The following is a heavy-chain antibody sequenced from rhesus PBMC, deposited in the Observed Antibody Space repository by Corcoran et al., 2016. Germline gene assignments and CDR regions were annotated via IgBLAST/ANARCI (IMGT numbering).Heavy chain of an antibody. CDR3: AREDSNYVYAFDF. Sequence: QVQLQESGPGLVKPSETLSLTCAVPGGSIISNYWSWIRQPPGKGLEWIGYIYRSSEHRYYSPSLRSRVTNSTDKSENRFSLRMSSVTAADTAVVYCAREDSNYVYAFDFWGRGLRVTVSS. D-gene: IGHD4-23*01. CDR1: GGSIISNY. CDR2: IYRSSEHR. J-gene: IGHJ3*01. V-gene: IGHV4-160*01.